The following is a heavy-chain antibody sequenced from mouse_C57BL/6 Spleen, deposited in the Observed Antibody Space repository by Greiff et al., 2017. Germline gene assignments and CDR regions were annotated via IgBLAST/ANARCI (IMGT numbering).Heavy chain of an antibody. J-gene: IGHJ3*01. CDR2: ISSGRSTI. D-gene: IGHD1-1*01. Sequence: EVQRVESGGGLVKPGGSLKLSCAASGLTFSDYGMHWVRQAPEKGLEWVAYISSGRSTISYADTVKGRFTISKDEAKNTRFPQMESRRSEDTAMYYCARPYYYGSSYGFADWGQGTLVTVSA. CDR1: GLTFSDYG. CDR3: ARPYYYGSSYGFAD. V-gene: IGHV5-17*01.